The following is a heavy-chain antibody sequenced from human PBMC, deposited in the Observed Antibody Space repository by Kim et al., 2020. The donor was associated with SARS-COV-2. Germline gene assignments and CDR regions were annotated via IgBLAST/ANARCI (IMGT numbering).Heavy chain of an antibody. D-gene: IGHD5-12*01. CDR3: ARGQRWLQPSSIDY. Sequence: AQKVQGRVTITADESTSTAYMELSSLRSEDTAVYYCARGQRWLQPSSIDYWGQGTLVTVSS. V-gene: IGHV1-69*01. J-gene: IGHJ4*02.